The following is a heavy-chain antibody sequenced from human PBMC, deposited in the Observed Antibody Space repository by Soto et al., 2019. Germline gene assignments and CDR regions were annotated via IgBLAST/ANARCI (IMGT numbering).Heavy chain of an antibody. CDR2: IYWDDDK. CDR1: GFSLSTDDVG. J-gene: IGHJ4*02. Sequence: SGPTLVNPTQTLTLTCIFSGFSLSTDDVGVGWIRQPPGKALDWLAVIYWDDDKRYSPSLKSRLTITKDTSKNQVLLTMTNMDPVDTATYFCARSKYSISSFDYWGQGALVTVSS. D-gene: IGHD6-6*01. V-gene: IGHV2-5*02. CDR3: ARSKYSISSFDY.